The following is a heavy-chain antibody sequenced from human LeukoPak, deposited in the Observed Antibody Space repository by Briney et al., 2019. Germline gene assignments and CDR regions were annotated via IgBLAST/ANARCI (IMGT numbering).Heavy chain of an antibody. D-gene: IGHD3-10*01. CDR2: IIPIFGTA. Sequence: ASVKVSCKASGGTFSSYAISWVRQAPGQGLEWMGGIIPIFGTANYAQKFQGRVTITADESTSTAYMELSSLRSEDTAVYYCARDQWFGEPQGFDPWGQGTLVTVSS. V-gene: IGHV1-69*01. J-gene: IGHJ5*02. CDR1: GGTFSSYA. CDR3: ARDQWFGEPQGFDP.